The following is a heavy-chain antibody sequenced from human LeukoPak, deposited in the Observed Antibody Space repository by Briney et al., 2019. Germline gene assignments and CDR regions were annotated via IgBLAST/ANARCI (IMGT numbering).Heavy chain of an antibody. V-gene: IGHV1-2*02. D-gene: IGHD1-1*01. J-gene: IGHJ4*02. Sequence: ASVKVSCKASGYTFTGYYMHWVRQAPGQGLEWMGWINPNSGGTSYAQKFQGRVTMTRDTSISTAYMELSRLRSDDTAVYYCARYDVEEGHYFDYWGQGTLVTVSS. CDR1: GYTFTGYY. CDR3: ARYDVEEGHYFDY. CDR2: INPNSGGT.